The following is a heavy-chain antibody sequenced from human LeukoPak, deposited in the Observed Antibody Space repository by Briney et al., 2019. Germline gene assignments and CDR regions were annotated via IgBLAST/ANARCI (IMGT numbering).Heavy chain of an antibody. Sequence: GGSLRLSCAASGFTFSNYAMSWVRQAPGKGLEWVSAISGSGGSTYYADSVKGQFTISRDNSKNTLHLQMNSLRAEDTALYYCAKYKNDWGSFDIWGQGTMVTVSS. J-gene: IGHJ3*02. CDR1: GFTFSNYA. CDR2: ISGSGGST. CDR3: AKYKNDWGSFDI. D-gene: IGHD1-1*01. V-gene: IGHV3-23*01.